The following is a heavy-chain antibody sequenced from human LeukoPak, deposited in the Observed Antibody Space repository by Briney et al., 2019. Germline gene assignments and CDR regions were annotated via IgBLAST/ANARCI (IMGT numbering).Heavy chain of an antibody. CDR3: ARQPPSYYYDSSGYYGNGAFDI. V-gene: IGHV4-59*08. Sequence: LETLSLTCTVSGGSISSYYWSWIRQPPGKGLEWIGYIYYSGSTNYNPSLKSRVTISVDTSKNQFSLKLSSVTAADTAVYYCARQPPSYYYDSSGYYGNGAFDIWGQGTMVTVSS. J-gene: IGHJ3*02. D-gene: IGHD3-22*01. CDR2: IYYSGST. CDR1: GGSISSYY.